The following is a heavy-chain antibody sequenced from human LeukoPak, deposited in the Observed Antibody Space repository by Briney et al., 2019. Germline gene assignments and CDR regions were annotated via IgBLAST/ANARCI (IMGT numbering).Heavy chain of an antibody. D-gene: IGHD3-16*01. V-gene: IGHV4-59*01. J-gene: IGHJ6*02. Sequence: PSETLSLTCTVSGGSISSYYWSWIRQPPGKGLEWIGYIYYSGSTNYNPSLKSRVTISVDTSKNQFSLKLSSVTAADTAVYYCARERGPFRRGYNGMDVWGQGTTVTVSS. CDR2: IYYSGST. CDR1: GGSISSYY. CDR3: ARERGPFRRGYNGMDV.